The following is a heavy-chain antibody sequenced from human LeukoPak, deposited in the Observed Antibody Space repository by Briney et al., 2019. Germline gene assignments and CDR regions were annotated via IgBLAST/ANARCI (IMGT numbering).Heavy chain of an antibody. D-gene: IGHD3-16*02. CDR2: IKQDGSEK. Sequence: GGSLRLSCAVSGFTSSSFWMSWVRQAPGKGLEWVAYIKQDGSEKYYVDSVKGRFTISRDNAKNSLYLQMNSLRAEDTAVYYCARDIVDYVWGSYRPLSYFDYWGQGTLVTVSS. CDR1: GFTSSSFW. CDR3: ARDIVDYVWGSYRPLSYFDY. V-gene: IGHV3-7*01. J-gene: IGHJ4*02.